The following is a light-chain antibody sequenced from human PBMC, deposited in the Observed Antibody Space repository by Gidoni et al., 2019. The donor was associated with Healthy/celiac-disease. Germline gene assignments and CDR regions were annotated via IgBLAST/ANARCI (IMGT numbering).Light chain of an antibody. J-gene: IGKJ4*01. CDR1: QSVLYSSNNKNY. V-gene: IGKV4-1*01. CDR3: QQYYSTPLT. Sequence: DLVMTQSPDSLAVSLGERATINCQSSQSVLYSSNNKNYLAWYQQKPGQPPKLLIYWASTRESGVTDRFSGSGSGTDFTLTISSLQAEDVAVYYCQQYYSTPLTFGGGTKVEIK. CDR2: WAS.